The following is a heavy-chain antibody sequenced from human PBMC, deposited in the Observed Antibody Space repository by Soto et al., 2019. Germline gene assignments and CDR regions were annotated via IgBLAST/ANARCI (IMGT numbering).Heavy chain of an antibody. CDR3: GRGVGSSPPQY. CDR1: GGSVSVYY. J-gene: IGHJ4*02. V-gene: IGHV4-59*02. Sequence: SETLSLTCTLSGGSVSVYYWSWIRQSTGQGLEWIGYIYASGSPYYNPSLRSRVTISADTAKNRSCLKSTSPTAADTAVYHCGRGVGSSPPQYWGRGTLVTVSS. D-gene: IGHD1-26*01. CDR2: IYASGSP.